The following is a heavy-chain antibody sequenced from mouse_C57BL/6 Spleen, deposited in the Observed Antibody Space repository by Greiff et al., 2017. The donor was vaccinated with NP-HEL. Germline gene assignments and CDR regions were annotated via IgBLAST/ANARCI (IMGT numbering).Heavy chain of an antibody. CDR2: IHPNSGST. Sequence: QVQLQQPGAELVKPGASVKLSCKASGYTFTSYWMHWVKQRPGQGLEWIGMIHPNSGSTNYNEKFKSKATLTVAKSSSTAYMQLSSLTSEDSAVYYCARTPHYYGSSRDYFDYWGQGTTLTVSS. J-gene: IGHJ2*01. CDR1: GYTFTSYW. D-gene: IGHD1-1*01. V-gene: IGHV1-64*01. CDR3: ARTPHYYGSSRDYFDY.